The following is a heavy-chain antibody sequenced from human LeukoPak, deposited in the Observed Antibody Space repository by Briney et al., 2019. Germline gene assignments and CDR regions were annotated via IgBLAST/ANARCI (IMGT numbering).Heavy chain of an antibody. Sequence: GGSLRLSCAASGFTFSSYSMNWVRQAPGKGLEWVSSISSSSSYVYYADSVKGRFTISRDNAKNSLYLQMNSLRAEDTAVYYCARTSDFLSGYFTGGVFDYWGQGTLVTVSS. CDR2: ISSSSSYV. CDR3: ARTSDFLSGYFTGGVFDY. CDR1: GFTFSSYS. V-gene: IGHV3-21*01. J-gene: IGHJ4*02. D-gene: IGHD3-3*01.